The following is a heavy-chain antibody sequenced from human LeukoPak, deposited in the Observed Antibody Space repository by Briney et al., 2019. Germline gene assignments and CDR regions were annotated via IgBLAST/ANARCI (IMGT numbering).Heavy chain of an antibody. CDR2: ISSSGSTI. J-gene: IGHJ3*02. V-gene: IGHV3-11*01. CDR3: AKDITTYYDYVWGSWNHAFDI. D-gene: IGHD3-16*01. CDR1: GFTFSDYY. Sequence: PGGSLRLSCAASGFTFSDYYMSWIRQAPGKGLEWVSYISSSGSTIYYADSVKGRFTISRDNAKNSLYLQMNSLRAEDTAVYYCAKDITTYYDYVWGSWNHAFDIWGQGTMVTVSS.